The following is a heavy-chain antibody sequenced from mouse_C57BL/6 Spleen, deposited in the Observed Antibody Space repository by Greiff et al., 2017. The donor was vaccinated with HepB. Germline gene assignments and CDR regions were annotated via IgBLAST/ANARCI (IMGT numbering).Heavy chain of an antibody. Sequence: EVQLQESGPGLVKPSQSLSLTCSVTGYSITSGYYWNWIRQFPGNKLEWMGYISYDGSNNYNPSLKNRISITRDTSKNQLFLKLNSVTTEDTATYECARVSYGGYFDVWGTGTTVTVSS. J-gene: IGHJ1*03. D-gene: IGHD1-1*01. CDR2: ISYDGSN. CDR3: ARVSYGGYFDV. V-gene: IGHV3-6*01. CDR1: GYSITSGYY.